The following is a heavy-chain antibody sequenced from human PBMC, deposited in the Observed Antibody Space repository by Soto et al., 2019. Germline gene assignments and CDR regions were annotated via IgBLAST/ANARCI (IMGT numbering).Heavy chain of an antibody. CDR2: ISYDGSNK. V-gene: IGHV3-30*18. CDR3: AKDVGTIFYYYGMYV. J-gene: IGHJ6*02. CDR1: GFTFSSYG. Sequence: QVQLVESGGGVVQPGRSLRLSCAASGFTFSSYGMHWVRQAPGKGLEWVAVISYDGSNKYYADSVKGRFTISRDNSKNSLYLQMNSLRAEDTAVYYCAKDVGTIFYYYGMYVWGQGTTVTVSS. D-gene: IGHD3-9*01.